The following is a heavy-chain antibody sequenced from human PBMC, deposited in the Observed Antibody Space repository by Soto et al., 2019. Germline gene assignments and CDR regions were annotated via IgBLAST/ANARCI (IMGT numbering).Heavy chain of an antibody. CDR3: ARLGSSGWYQGSYLDY. V-gene: IGHV4-39*01. D-gene: IGHD6-19*01. Sequence: QPQLQESGPGLVKPSETLSLTCAVSGGSITRYNHYWGWIRQSPGKGLEWIANIQSSXSTNXNPXXXXXXXXXXXXXXXXXXXXXXXXXXAXTXXYXCARLGSSGWYQGSYLDYWGQGTLVTVSS. CDR2: IQSSXST. CDR1: GGSITRYNHY. J-gene: IGHJ4*02.